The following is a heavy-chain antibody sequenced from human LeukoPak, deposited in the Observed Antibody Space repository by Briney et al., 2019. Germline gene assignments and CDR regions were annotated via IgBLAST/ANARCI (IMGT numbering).Heavy chain of an antibody. V-gene: IGHV3-48*01. CDR2: ISVSGTI. CDR1: GFSLSTYS. J-gene: IGHJ6*03. Sequence: GGSLRLSCGASGFSLSTYSLNWVRQTPGKGLEWLSYISVSGTIHYTDSVKGRFNISRDNGRNSVSLQMNRLRAGDTGVYFCATAPHGASDYIDVWGRGTTVSVSS. D-gene: IGHD3-16*01. CDR3: ATAPHGASDYIDV.